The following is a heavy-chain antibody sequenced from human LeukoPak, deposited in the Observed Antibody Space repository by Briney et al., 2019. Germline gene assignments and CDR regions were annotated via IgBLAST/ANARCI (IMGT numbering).Heavy chain of an antibody. V-gene: IGHV4-30-2*01. J-gene: IGHJ5*02. CDR1: GGSISSGGYS. CDR2: IYHSGST. D-gene: IGHD3-22*01. Sequence: SGTLSLTCAVSGGSISSGGYSWSWIRQPPGKGLEWIGYIYHSGSTYYNPSLKSRVTISVDRSKNQFSLKLSSVTAADTAVYYCARGPYYYDSSGYVFDPWGQGTLVTVSS. CDR3: ARGPYYYDSSGYVFDP.